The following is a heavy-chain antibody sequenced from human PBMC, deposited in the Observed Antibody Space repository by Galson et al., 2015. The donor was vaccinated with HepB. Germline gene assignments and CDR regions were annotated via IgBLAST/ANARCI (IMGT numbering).Heavy chain of an antibody. Sequence: LSLTCTVSGGSISSGGYYWSWIRQHPGKGLEWIGYIYYSGSTYYNPSLKSRVTISVDTSKNQFSLKLSSVTAADTAVYYCARTNRQRWDGSNYSYYFDYWGQGTLVTVSS. CDR3: ARTNRQRWDGSNYSYYFDY. V-gene: IGHV4-31*03. D-gene: IGHD5-24*01. CDR2: IYYSGST. J-gene: IGHJ4*02. CDR1: GGSISSGGYY.